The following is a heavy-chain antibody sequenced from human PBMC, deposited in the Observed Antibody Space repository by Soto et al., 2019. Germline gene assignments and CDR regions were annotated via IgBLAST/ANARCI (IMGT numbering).Heavy chain of an antibody. CDR3: ARSLYSGSYTNWFDP. CDR2: IYYSGST. D-gene: IGHD1-26*01. J-gene: IGHJ5*02. V-gene: IGHV4-59*01. CDR1: GGSISSYY. Sequence: PSETLSLTCTVSGGSISSYYWSWIRQPPGKGLEYIGYIYYSGSTNYNPSLQSRVTISVETSKKQFSLKLSSVTAADTAVYYCARSLYSGSYTNWFDPWGQGTMVTVYS.